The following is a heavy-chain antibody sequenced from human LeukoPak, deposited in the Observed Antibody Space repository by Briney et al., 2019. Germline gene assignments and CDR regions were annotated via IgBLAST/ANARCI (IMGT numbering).Heavy chain of an antibody. Sequence: GGSLRLSCAASGFTFSSYGMHWVRQAPGKGLEWVAVISYDGSNKYYADSVKGRFTISRDNSKNTLYLQMNSLRAEDTAVYYCAKVAYSSSWYRLYYFDYWGQRTLVTVSS. J-gene: IGHJ4*02. V-gene: IGHV3-30*18. CDR2: ISYDGSNK. D-gene: IGHD6-13*01. CDR1: GFTFSSYG. CDR3: AKVAYSSSWYRLYYFDY.